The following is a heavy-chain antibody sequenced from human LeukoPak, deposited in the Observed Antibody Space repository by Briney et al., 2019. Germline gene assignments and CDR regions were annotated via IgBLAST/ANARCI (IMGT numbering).Heavy chain of an antibody. CDR1: GGSVSNSLYY. CDR2: IYYNGDT. Sequence: SETLSLTCTVSGGSVSNSLYYWSWIRQPPGKGLEWIGYIYYNGDTNYNPSLKSRVIISIDTSSNQFSLRLNSMTAADTAVYYCAKGDTYYDLLTCFDFWGPGTLVTVSS. J-gene: IGHJ4*02. CDR3: AKGDTYYDLLTCFDF. V-gene: IGHV4-61*01. D-gene: IGHD3-9*01.